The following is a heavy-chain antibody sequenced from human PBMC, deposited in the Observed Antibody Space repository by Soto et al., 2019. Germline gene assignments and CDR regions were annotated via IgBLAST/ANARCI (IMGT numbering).Heavy chain of an antibody. CDR3: ARACSSTSCYDVFDY. D-gene: IGHD2-2*01. J-gene: IGHJ4*02. Sequence: SETLSLTCTVSGGSISSSDWSWIRQPAGKGLEWSGRIHASGSPNYNPPLKSRVTLSVDTSKNQFSLKLRSVTAADTAVYYCARACSSTSCYDVFDYWGQGTLVTVS. CDR2: IHASGSP. CDR1: GGSISSSD. V-gene: IGHV4-4*07.